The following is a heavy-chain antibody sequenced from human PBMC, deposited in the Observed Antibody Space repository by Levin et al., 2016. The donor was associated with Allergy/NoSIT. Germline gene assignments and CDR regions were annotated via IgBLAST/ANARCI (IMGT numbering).Heavy chain of an antibody. CDR1: GGSISSSSYY. J-gene: IGHJ3*02. CDR2: IYYSGST. V-gene: IGHV4-39*07. CDR3: AGEQLRAFDI. Sequence: SETSLTCTVSGGSISSSSYYWGWIRQPPGKGLEWIGSIYYSGSTYYNPSLKSRVTISVDTSKNQFSLKLSSVTAADTAVYYCAGEQLRAFDIWGQGTMVTVSS. D-gene: IGHD2-2*01.